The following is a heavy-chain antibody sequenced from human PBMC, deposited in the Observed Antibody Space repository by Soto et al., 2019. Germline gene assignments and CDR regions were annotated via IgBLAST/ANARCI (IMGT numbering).Heavy chain of an antibody. CDR2: ISYDGSNK. J-gene: IGHJ3*01. D-gene: IGHD3-22*01. Sequence: PGGSLRVSCAASGFTFSSYAMHWVRQAPGKGLEWVAVISYDGSNKYYADSVKGRFTISRDNSKNTLYMQMNSLRAEDTAVYYCARDYGSSGYYLDALDVPGQGTMVPVSS. CDR1: GFTFSSYA. V-gene: IGHV3-30-3*01. CDR3: ARDYGSSGYYLDALDV.